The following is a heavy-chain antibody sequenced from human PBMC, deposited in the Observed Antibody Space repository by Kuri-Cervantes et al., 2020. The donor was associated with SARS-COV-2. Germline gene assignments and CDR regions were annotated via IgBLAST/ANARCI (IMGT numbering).Heavy chain of an antibody. V-gene: IGHV1-8*02. Sequence: ASVPVSCKASGGTFSSYAISWVRQAPGQRLEWMGWMNPNSGNTGYAQKFQGRVTMTRNTSISTAYMELSSLRSEDTAVYYCARRLRDYYDGMDVWGQGTTVTVSS. D-gene: IGHD3-22*01. CDR1: GGTFSSYA. J-gene: IGHJ6*02. CDR2: MNPNSGNT. CDR3: ARRLRDYYDGMDV.